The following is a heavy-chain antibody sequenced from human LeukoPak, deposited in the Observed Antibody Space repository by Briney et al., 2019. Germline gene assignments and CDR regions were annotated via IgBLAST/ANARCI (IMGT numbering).Heavy chain of an antibody. CDR2: ISYDGSNK. V-gene: IGHV3-30*04. CDR3: ARERIAARRAFDY. Sequence: PGGSLRLSCAASGFTFSSYAMHWVRQAPGKGLEWVAVISYDGSNKYYADSVKGRFTISRDNSKNTLYLQMNSLRAEDTAVYYCARERIAARRAFDYWGKGTLVTVSS. D-gene: IGHD6-6*01. CDR1: GFTFSSYA. J-gene: IGHJ4*02.